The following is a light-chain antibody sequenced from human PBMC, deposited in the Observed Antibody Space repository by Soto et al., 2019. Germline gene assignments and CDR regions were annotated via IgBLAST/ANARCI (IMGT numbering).Light chain of an antibody. Sequence: EIVLTQSPGTLSLSPGESATLSCRASQSVSSTSLAWYQQKPGQAPRLLIFGTSYRATGIPDRFSGSGSGSDYTLTITRLEPEDYAVYVYQHYGSSRPEFTFGAGTRVDIK. CDR1: QSVSSTS. J-gene: IGKJ3*01. V-gene: IGKV3-20*01. CDR3: QHYGSSRPEFT. CDR2: GTS.